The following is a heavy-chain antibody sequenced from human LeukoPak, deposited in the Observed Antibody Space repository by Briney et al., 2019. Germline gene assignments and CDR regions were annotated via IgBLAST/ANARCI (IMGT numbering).Heavy chain of an antibody. V-gene: IGHV4-39*01. CDR2: IFYTGNT. CDR3: SRHVNTFDY. CDR1: GGSISSRNHY. Sequence: SETLSLTCSVSGGSISSRNHYWGWIRQPPGKGLEWIGSIFYTGNTYYNPSLKSRVTMSVDTSKNHFSLNLSSVTAAGMAVYYCSRHVNTFDYWGQGALVTVSS. J-gene: IGHJ4*02.